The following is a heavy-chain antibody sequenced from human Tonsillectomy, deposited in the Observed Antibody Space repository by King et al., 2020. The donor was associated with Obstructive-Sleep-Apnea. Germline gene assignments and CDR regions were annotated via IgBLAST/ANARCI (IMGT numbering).Heavy chain of an antibody. J-gene: IGHJ5*02. CDR3: ARVFAPPCGSRQLWFGELFYNWFDP. D-gene: IGHD3-10*01. V-gene: IGHV3-7*01. CDR2: INQDGSEK. CDR1: GFTFSSYW. Sequence: VQLVESGGGLVQPGGSLRLSCAASGFTFSSYWMSWVRQEPGKGLEWVANINQDGSEKYYVDSVKGRFTISRDNAKNSLYLQMNSLRAEDTAVYYCARVFAPPCGSRQLWFGELFYNWFDPWGQGTLVTVSS.